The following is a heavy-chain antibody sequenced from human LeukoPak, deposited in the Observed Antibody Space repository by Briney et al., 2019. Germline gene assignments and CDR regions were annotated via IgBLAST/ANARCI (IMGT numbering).Heavy chain of an antibody. CDR1: GFTFSGYA. CDR2: ISGGGGST. V-gene: IGHV3-23*01. CDR3: AKDRRGYCSSDSCYGDFDY. J-gene: IGHJ4*02. Sequence: GGSLRLSCAASGFTFSGYAMSWVRQAPGKGLEWVSAISGGGGSTYYADSLKGRFTISRDNSKNTLYLQMNSLTAEDTAVYYCAKDRRGYCSSDSCYGDFDYWGQGTLVTVSP. D-gene: IGHD2-15*01.